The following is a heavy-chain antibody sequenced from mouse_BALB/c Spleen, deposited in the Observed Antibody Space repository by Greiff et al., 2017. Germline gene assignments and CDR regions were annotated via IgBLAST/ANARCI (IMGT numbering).Heavy chain of an antibody. J-gene: IGHJ1*01. CDR2: IDPANGNT. D-gene: IGHD2-1*01. CDR1: GFNIKDTY. Sequence: EVHLVESGAELVKPGASVKLSCTASGFNIKDTYMHWVKQRPEQGLEWIGRIDPANGNTKYDPKFQGKATITADTSSNTAYLQLSSLTSEDTAVYYCARQDGNYGNWYFDVWGAGTTVTVSS. V-gene: IGHV14-3*02. CDR3: ARQDGNYGNWYFDV.